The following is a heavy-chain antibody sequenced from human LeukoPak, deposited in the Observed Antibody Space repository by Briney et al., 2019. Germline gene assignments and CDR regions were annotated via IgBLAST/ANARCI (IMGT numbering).Heavy chain of an antibody. CDR1: GFSFSDYA. V-gene: IGHV3-23*01. CDR2: IRGSGVGT. D-gene: IGHD3-3*01. J-gene: IGHJ3*02. CDR3: AKDFTIFGAAGWAFDI. Sequence: PGGSLRLSCAASGFSFSDYAMSWVGKAPGRGLEWVSVIRGSGVGTSYADSVKGRFTISRDNSKNTLYLQMNSLRAEDTAVYSCAKDFTIFGAAGWAFDIWGQGTMVTVSS.